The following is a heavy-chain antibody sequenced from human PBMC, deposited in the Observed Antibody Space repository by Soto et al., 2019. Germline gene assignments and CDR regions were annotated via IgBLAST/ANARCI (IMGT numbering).Heavy chain of an antibody. CDR1: GYTFTSYD. CDR2: MNPNSGNT. Sequence: ASVKVSCKASGYTFTSYDINWVRQATGQGLEWMGWMNPNSGNTGYAQKFQGRVTMTRSTSISTAYMELSSLRSEDTAVYYCARGNFYCSSTSCYDLDYWGQGTLVTVS. D-gene: IGHD2-2*01. V-gene: IGHV1-8*01. CDR3: ARGNFYCSSTSCYDLDY. J-gene: IGHJ4*02.